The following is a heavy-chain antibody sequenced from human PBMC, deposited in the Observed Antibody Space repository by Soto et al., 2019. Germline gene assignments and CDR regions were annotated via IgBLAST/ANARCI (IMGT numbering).Heavy chain of an antibody. CDR2: IKSEADGGTT. Sequence: GGSLRLSCAASGFTFSDAWMNWVRQAPGKGLEWVGRIKSEADGGTTDYAAPVKGRFTISRDDSKNTLFLQMDSLKAEDTGVYYCTDTAVSGNSSWDYWGQGTLVTVSS. CDR1: GFTFSDAW. J-gene: IGHJ4*02. CDR3: TDTAVSGNSSWDY. V-gene: IGHV3-15*07. D-gene: IGHD6-13*01.